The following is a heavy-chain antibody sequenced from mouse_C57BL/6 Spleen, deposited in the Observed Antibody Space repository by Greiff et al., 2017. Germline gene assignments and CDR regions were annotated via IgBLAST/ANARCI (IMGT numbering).Heavy chain of an antibody. Sequence: VQLQQSGPELVKPGASVTIPCKASGYTFTDYNMDWVKQSHGKSLEWIGDINPNNGGTIYNQKFKGKATLTVDKSSSTAYMELRSLTSEDTAVYYCARRNYYGSYWYFDVWGTGTTVTVSS. J-gene: IGHJ1*03. CDR3: ARRNYYGSYWYFDV. D-gene: IGHD1-1*01. CDR1: GYTFTDYN. CDR2: INPNNGGT. V-gene: IGHV1-18*01.